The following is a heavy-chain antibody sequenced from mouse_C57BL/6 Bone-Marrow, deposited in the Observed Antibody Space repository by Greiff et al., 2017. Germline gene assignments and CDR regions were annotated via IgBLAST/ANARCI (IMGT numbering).Heavy chain of an antibody. Sequence: VMLVESGAELAKPGASVKLSCKASGYTFTSYWMHWVKQRPGQGLEWIGYINPSSGYTKYNQKFKDKATLTADKSSSTAYMQLSSLTYEDSAVYYCSSLLWLRREDYCGQGTTLTVSS. J-gene: IGHJ2*01. D-gene: IGHD2-2*01. CDR1: GYTFTSYW. CDR2: INPSSGYT. CDR3: SSLLWLRREDY. V-gene: IGHV1-7*01.